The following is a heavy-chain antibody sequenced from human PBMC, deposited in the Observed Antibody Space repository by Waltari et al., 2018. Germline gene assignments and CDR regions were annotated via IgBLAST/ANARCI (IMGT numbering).Heavy chain of an antibody. Sequence: QVQLQESGPGLVKPSETLSLTCAVSGYSISSGYYWGWIRQPPGKGLEWIGSIYHSGSTYYNPSLKSRVTISVDTSKNQFSLKLSSVTAADTAVYYCASVPLYSGSHLGYFDYWGQGTLVTVSS. CDR3: ASVPLYSGSHLGYFDY. CDR1: GYSISSGYY. J-gene: IGHJ4*02. V-gene: IGHV4-38-2*01. CDR2: IYHSGST. D-gene: IGHD1-26*01.